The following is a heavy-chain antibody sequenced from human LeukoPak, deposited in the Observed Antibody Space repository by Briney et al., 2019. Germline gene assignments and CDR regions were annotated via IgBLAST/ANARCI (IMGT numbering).Heavy chain of an antibody. V-gene: IGHV4-4*07. J-gene: IGHJ5*02. CDR1: GVSISNYF. D-gene: IGHD2-21*01. Sequence: SETLSLTCNVFGVSISNYFWSWLRQPAGKGLEWIGRFYASGTTYYNPSLRSRVSLSMDTSKNHFSLKLTSVTAADTAVYYCARTHCGGGSCDTFDPWGQGTLVTVSS. CDR2: FYASGTT. CDR3: ARTHCGGGSCDTFDP.